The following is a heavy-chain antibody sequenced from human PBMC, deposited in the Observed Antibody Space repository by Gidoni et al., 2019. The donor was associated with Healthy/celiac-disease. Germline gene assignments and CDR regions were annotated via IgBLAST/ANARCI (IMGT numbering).Heavy chain of an antibody. CDR1: GGTFISYA. CDR2: IIPIFGTA. J-gene: IGHJ4*02. Sequence: QVQLVQARAEVKKPGSSVKVSCKASGGTFISYAISWVRQAPGQGLEWMGGIIPIFGTANYAQKLQGRGTITADESTSTAYMELSSLRSEDTAVYYCARGPYCGGDCYSSDYWGQGTLVTVSS. D-gene: IGHD2-21*02. CDR3: ARGPYCGGDCYSSDY. V-gene: IGHV1-69*01.